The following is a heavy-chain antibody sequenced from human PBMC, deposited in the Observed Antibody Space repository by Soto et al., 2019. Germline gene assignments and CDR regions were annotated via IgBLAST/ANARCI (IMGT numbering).Heavy chain of an antibody. J-gene: IGHJ4*02. Sequence: PSETLSLTCAVYGGSFSGYYWSWIRQPPGKGLEWIGEINHSGSTNYNPSLKSRVTISVDTSKNQFSLKLSSVTAADTAVYYCALAAAGTLAYWGQGTLVTVSS. CDR1: GGSFSGYY. D-gene: IGHD6-13*01. V-gene: IGHV4-34*01. CDR2: INHSGST. CDR3: ALAAAGTLAY.